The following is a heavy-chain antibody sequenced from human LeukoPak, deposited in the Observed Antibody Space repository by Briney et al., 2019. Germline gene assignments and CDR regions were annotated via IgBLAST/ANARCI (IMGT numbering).Heavy chain of an antibody. J-gene: IGHJ4*02. D-gene: IGHD2-2*01. Sequence: ASVKVSCKASGYTFTSYYMYCVRQAPGQGLEWMGIINPSGGSTSYAQKFQGRVTMTRDTSTSTVYMELSGLRSEDTAVYYCARFQYCKGRGEVGESSTSCSEDYWGQGTLVTVSS. CDR3: ARFQYCKGRGEVGESSTSCSEDY. CDR2: INPSGGST. V-gene: IGHV1-46*01. CDR1: GYTFTSYY.